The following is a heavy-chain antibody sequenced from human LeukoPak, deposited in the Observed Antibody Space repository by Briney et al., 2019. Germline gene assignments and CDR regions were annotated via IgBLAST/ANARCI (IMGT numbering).Heavy chain of an antibody. CDR3: ARLVSYDVLTENFYKYYMDV. J-gene: IGHJ6*03. Sequence: MPSETLPLTCTVSSGSISSNNYYWGWIRQPPGKGLEWIGSIYYTGSTFYNPSLKSRVTMSLDALKNQFTLKVTSVTATDTAVYYCARLVSYDVLTENFYKYYMDVWGKGTTVTVSS. D-gene: IGHD3-9*01. CDR2: IYYTGST. V-gene: IGHV4-39*01. CDR1: SGSISSNNYY.